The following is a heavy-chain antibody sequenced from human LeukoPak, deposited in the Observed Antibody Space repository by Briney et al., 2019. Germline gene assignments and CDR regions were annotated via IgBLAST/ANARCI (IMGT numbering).Heavy chain of an antibody. J-gene: IGHJ4*02. V-gene: IGHV3-13*01. D-gene: IGHD1-7*01. CDR3: ARGGELKGDVYYFDY. CDR1: GFTFSSYD. Sequence: AGGSLRLSCAASGFTFSSYDMHWVRQATGKGLEWVSAIGAAGDTYYPGSVKGRFTISRENAKNSLYLQMNSLRAGDTAVYYCARGGELKGDVYYFDYWGQGTLATVSS. CDR2: IGAAGDT.